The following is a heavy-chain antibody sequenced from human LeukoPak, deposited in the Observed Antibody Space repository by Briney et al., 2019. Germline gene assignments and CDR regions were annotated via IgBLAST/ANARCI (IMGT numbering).Heavy chain of an antibody. CDR2: IIPIFGTA. V-gene: IGHV1-69*05. CDR1: GGSFSSYA. Sequence: SVKVTCKASGGSFSSYAISWVRQAPGQGLEWMGGIIPIFGTANYAQKFQGRVTITTDESTSTAYMELSSLRSEDTAVYYCAREASCGGDCYDAEYFQHWGQGTLVTVSS. J-gene: IGHJ1*01. CDR3: AREASCGGDCYDAEYFQH. D-gene: IGHD2-21*02.